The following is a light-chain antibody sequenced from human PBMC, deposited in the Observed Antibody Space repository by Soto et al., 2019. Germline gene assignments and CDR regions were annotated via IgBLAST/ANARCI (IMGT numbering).Light chain of an antibody. CDR3: QRYATSPPFT. CDR1: QSVSS. J-gene: IGKJ5*01. Sequence: EIVLTQSPGTLSLSPGEGVTLSCRASQSVSSLAWYQQKPGQAPRLLIYGASSRVTGIPDRFSGSGSGTDFTLTISRLEPEDFAVYYCQRYATSPPFTFGQGTRLEIK. CDR2: GAS. V-gene: IGKV3-20*01.